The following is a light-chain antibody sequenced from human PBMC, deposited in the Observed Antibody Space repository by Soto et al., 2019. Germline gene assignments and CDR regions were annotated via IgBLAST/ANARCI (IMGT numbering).Light chain of an antibody. Sequence: DIVMTQSTATVSVSPGERVTLSCRASHSVSSNLAWYQQKPAQAPRLLISGASTRAAGIPARFSGSGSGTEFTLTISSLQSEDFAVYFCQQYHNWPQTFGQGTKVDIK. CDR1: HSVSSN. V-gene: IGKV3-15*01. CDR3: QQYHNWPQT. J-gene: IGKJ1*01. CDR2: GAS.